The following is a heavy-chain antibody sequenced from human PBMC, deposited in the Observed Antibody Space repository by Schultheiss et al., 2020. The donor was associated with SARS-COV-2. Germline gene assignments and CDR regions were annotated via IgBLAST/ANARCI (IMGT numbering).Heavy chain of an antibody. V-gene: IGHV3-21*01. CDR2: ISSSSSYI. CDR3: ARDPADDFWSGYSRHFDY. J-gene: IGHJ4*02. Sequence: GGSLRLSCAVSGVTFSSYAMSWVRQAPGKGLEWVSSISSSSSYIYYADSVKGRFTISRDNAKNSLYLQMNSLRAEDTAVYYCARDPADDFWSGYSRHFDYWGQGTLVTVSS. D-gene: IGHD3-3*01. CDR1: GVTFSSYA.